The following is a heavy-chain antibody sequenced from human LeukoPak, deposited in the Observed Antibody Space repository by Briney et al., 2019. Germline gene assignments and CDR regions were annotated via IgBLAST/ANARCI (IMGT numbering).Heavy chain of an antibody. CDR1: GFTVSSNY. Sequence: GGSLRLSCAASGFTVSSNYMSWVRQAPGKGLEWVSVIYSGGSTYYADSVKGRFTISRDNSKNTLYLQVNSLRAEDTAVYYCARDLSYSSSWVDYYYYYGMDVWGQGTTVTVSS. CDR3: ARDLSYSSSWVDYYYYYGMDV. D-gene: IGHD6-13*01. CDR2: IYSGGST. J-gene: IGHJ6*02. V-gene: IGHV3-53*01.